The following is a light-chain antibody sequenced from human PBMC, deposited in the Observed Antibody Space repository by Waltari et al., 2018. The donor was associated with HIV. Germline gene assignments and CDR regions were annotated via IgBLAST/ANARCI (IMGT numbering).Light chain of an antibody. CDR1: QGVNKN. V-gene: IGKV1-9*01. J-gene: IGKJ5*01. CDR2: AAS. Sequence: DIQLTQSPSFLAASIGETVSITCRATQGVNKNLAWYQEKSGKAPKLLIYAASTLQSGVPSRFSCSGSGTEVTLTINSLQPDDFATYFCQQFRSVPPTFGQGTRLEIK. CDR3: QQFRSVPPT.